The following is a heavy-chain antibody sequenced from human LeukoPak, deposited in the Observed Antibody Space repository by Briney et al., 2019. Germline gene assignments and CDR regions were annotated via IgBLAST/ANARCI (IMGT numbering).Heavy chain of an antibody. Sequence: PSETLSLTCAVYGGSFSGYYWSWIRQPPGKGLEWIGEINHSGSTNYNPSLKSRVTISVDTSKNQFSLKLSSVTAADTAVYYCARDRTGYYWYFDLWGRGTLVTVSS. J-gene: IGHJ2*01. D-gene: IGHD2-8*02. CDR1: GGSFSGYY. V-gene: IGHV4-34*01. CDR2: INHSGST. CDR3: ARDRTGYYWYFDL.